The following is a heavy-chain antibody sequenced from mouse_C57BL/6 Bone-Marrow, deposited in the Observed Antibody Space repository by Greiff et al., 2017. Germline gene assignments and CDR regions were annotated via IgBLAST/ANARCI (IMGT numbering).Heavy chain of an antibody. CDR2: SKNKANDYTT. V-gene: IGHV7-1*01. CDR3: ARDVGDYDGGYFDV. CDR1: GFTFSDFY. J-gene: IGHJ1*03. Sequence: EVKLMESGGGLVQSGRSLRLSCATSGFTFSDFYMEWVRQAPGKGLEWIAASKNKANDYTTEYSASVKVRFIVSRDTSQSILYLQMNALRAEETAIYYGARDVGDYDGGYFDVWGTGTTVTVSS. D-gene: IGHD2-4*01.